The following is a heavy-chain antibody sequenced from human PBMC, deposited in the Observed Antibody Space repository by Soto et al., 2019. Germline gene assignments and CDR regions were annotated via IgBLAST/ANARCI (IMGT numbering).Heavy chain of an antibody. V-gene: IGHV4-39*01. CDR2: ISYIGST. CDR3: ARPGFGMDV. CDR1: GGSISSSSTY. J-gene: IGHJ6*02. Sequence: QLQLQESGPGLVKPSETLSLACTVSGGSISSSSTYWVWIRQPPGKGLEWIGSISYIGSTYYNPSRESRVTISVDTSKNQFSLKLSSVTAADTAVYYCARPGFGMDVWGQGTTVTVSS.